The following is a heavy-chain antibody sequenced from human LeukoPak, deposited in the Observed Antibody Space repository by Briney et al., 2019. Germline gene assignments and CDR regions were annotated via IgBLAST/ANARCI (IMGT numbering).Heavy chain of an antibody. J-gene: IGHJ4*02. Sequence: GRSLRLSCAASGFTFDDYARHWVRQAPGKGLEWVSGISRNSGSIGYADSVKGRFTISRDNAKNSLYLQMNSLRAEDMALYYCAKESSAGDFDYWGQGTLVTVSS. CDR2: ISRNSGSI. CDR1: GFTFDDYA. D-gene: IGHD6-13*01. V-gene: IGHV3-9*03. CDR3: AKESSAGDFDY.